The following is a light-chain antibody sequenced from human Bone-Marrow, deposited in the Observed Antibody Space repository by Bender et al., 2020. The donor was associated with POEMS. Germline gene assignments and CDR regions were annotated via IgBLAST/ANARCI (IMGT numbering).Light chain of an antibody. J-gene: IGLJ3*02. V-gene: IGLV2-11*01. CDR2: EDY. CDR3: ATWDDSLSAWV. Sequence: QSALTQPRSVSGSPGQSVTISCTGTSSDVGFDNHVSWYQQSPGKAPKFLIYEDYKRPSGISIRFSGSKSGTSASLAITGLQSDDEADYYCATWDDSLSAWVFGGGTKLTVL. CDR1: SSDVGFDNH.